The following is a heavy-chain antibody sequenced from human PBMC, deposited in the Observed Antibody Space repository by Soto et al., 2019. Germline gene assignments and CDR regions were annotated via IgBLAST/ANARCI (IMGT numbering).Heavy chain of an antibody. D-gene: IGHD3-10*02. Sequence: SETLSLTCAVYGGSFSGYYWSWIRQPPGKGLEWIGEINHSGSTNYNPSLKSRVTISVDTSKNQFSLKLSSVTAADTAVYYCARIEVENRYYFDYWGQGTLVTVSS. CDR1: GGSFSGYY. CDR2: INHSGST. CDR3: ARIEVENRYYFDY. V-gene: IGHV4-34*01. J-gene: IGHJ4*02.